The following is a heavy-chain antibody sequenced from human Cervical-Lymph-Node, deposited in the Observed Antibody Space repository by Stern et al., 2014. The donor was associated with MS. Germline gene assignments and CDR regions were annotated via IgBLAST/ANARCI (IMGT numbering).Heavy chain of an antibody. J-gene: IGHJ5*01. CDR3: AHSRVKYCRGGTCYSSLFDF. V-gene: IGHV2-5*02. CDR1: GFSLTTAGVG. D-gene: IGHD2-15*01. Sequence: ESGPTLVKPTQTVTLTCTLSGFSLTTAGVGVGWIRQPPGKALEWLALLYWDDDKLYRPSLRNRLTITKDTSKNQVVLTMTNVDPVDTATYYCAHSRVKYCRGGTCYSSLFDFWGQGTLVTVSS. CDR2: LYWDDDK.